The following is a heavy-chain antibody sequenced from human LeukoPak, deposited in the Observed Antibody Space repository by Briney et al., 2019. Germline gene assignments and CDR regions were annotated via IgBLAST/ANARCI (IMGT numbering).Heavy chain of an antibody. CDR2: IYYSGST. CDR1: GGSISSYY. D-gene: IGHD3-22*01. CDR3: ARVGGDYYDSSGYYPPIDP. J-gene: IGHJ5*02. V-gene: IGHV4-59*01. Sequence: SETLSLTCTVSGGSISSYYWSWIRQPPGKGLEWIGYIYYSGSTNYNPSLKSRVTISVDTSKNQFSLKLSSVTAADTAVYYCARVGGDYYDSSGYYPPIDPWGQGTLVTVSS.